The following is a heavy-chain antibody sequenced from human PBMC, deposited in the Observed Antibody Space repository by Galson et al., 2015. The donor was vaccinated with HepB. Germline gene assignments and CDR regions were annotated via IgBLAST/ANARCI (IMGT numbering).Heavy chain of an antibody. J-gene: IGHJ4*02. CDR1: GFTFSSYG. CDR3: AKPTYGGDSSC. V-gene: IGHV3-30*18. CDR2: ISYDGSKK. Sequence: SLRLSCAASGFTFSSYGIHWVRQTPGKGLEWVAVISYDGSKKQYADSVKGRFTISRDNSKNTVYLQMNSLRVEDAAVYYRAKPTYGGDSSCWGQGTLVTVSS. D-gene: IGHD2-21*02.